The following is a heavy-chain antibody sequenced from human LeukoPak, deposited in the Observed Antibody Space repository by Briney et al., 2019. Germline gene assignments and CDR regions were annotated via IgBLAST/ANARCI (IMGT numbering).Heavy chain of an antibody. Sequence: SETLSLTCTVSGGSISSSSYYWGWIRQPPGKGLEWIGSIYYSGSTNYNPSLKSRVTISVDTSKDQFSLKLSSVTAADTAVYYCARASGGYCSSTSCQTSYYYYCYYMDVWGKGTTVTISS. CDR1: GGSISSSSYY. J-gene: IGHJ6*03. CDR2: IYYSGST. V-gene: IGHV4-39*07. D-gene: IGHD2-2*01. CDR3: ARASGGYCSSTSCQTSYYYYCYYMDV.